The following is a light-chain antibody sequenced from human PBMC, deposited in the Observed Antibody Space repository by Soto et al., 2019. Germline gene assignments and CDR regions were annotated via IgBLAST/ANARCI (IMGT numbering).Light chain of an antibody. V-gene: IGKV3-15*01. Sequence: EIVMTQSPATLSVSPGERATLSCRASQSVSSNLAWYQQKPGQAPRLLIYGASTRATGIPARFSGSGSGTEFTLTISNLQSEDFALYYCLQYDNWPPITFGGGTKVDIK. CDR3: LQYDNWPPIT. CDR1: QSVSSN. CDR2: GAS. J-gene: IGKJ4*01.